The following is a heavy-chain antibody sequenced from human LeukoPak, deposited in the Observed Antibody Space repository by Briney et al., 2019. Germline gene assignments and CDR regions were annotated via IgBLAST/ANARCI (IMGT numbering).Heavy chain of an antibody. Sequence: GGSLRLSCAASGFTFSSYGMHWVRQAPGKGLEWVAVISSDGSNKYYADSVKGRFTISRDNSKNTLYLQMNSLRAEDTAAYYCAKKDVSYFDYWGQGTLVTVSS. CDR1: GFTFSSYG. CDR3: AKKDVSYFDY. CDR2: ISSDGSNK. V-gene: IGHV3-30*18. J-gene: IGHJ4*02. D-gene: IGHD2-15*01.